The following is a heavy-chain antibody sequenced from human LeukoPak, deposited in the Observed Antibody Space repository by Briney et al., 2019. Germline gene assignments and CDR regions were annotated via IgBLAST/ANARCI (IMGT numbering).Heavy chain of an antibody. V-gene: IGHV3-30*02. Sequence: GGSLRLSCVGSGFTFRSIGMHWVRQAPGKGLEWVAFIQNDGNKKDYADSVKGRFIISRDDYKHTVFLQMDSLRAEDTAVYYCARHGFSGSYYYYYYGMDVWGQGTTVTVSS. CDR1: GFTFRSIG. D-gene: IGHD1-26*01. CDR3: ARHGFSGSYYYYYYGMDV. CDR2: IQNDGNKK. J-gene: IGHJ6*02.